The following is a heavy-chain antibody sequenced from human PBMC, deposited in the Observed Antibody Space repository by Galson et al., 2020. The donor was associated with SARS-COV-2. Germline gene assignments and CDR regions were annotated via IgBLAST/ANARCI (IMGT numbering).Heavy chain of an antibody. V-gene: IGHV4-39*01. CDR3: ARNLKTSRAFDI. Sequence: ASETLSLTCTVSGHSISRSNYFWGWIRQPPGKGLEWIGNVYYSGSTYYNPSLRSRVTIFVDTSKTQFSLKLRSVTAADTAVYYCARNLKTSRAFDIWGRGTMVTVSS. J-gene: IGHJ3*02. CDR2: VYYSGST. CDR1: GHSISRSNYF.